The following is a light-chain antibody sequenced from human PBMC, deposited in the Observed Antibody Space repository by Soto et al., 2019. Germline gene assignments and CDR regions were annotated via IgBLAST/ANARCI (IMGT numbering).Light chain of an antibody. Sequence: QSVLTQPASVSGSPGQSITISCTGTSSDVGGYKYVSWYQQYPGKAPKLMIYEVSNRPSGVSNRFSGSQSGNTASLTISGLQAEDEAEYYCTSYTSSRTFVFGTGTKLTVL. CDR2: EVS. CDR1: SSDVGGYKY. CDR3: TSYTSSRTFV. V-gene: IGLV2-14*01. J-gene: IGLJ1*01.